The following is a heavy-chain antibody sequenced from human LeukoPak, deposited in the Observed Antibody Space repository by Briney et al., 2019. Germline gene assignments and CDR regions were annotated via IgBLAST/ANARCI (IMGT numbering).Heavy chain of an antibody. CDR3: ARLEGQYCSSTSCYSYY. D-gene: IGHD2-2*02. CDR1: GYTFTSYG. Sequence: ASVKVSCKASGYTFTSYGISWVRQAPGQGLEWMGWISAYNGNANYAQKLQGRVTMTTDTSTSTVYMELSSLRSEDTAVYYCARLEGQYCSSTSCYSYYWGQGTWSPSPQ. CDR2: ISAYNGNA. V-gene: IGHV1-18*01. J-gene: IGHJ4*02.